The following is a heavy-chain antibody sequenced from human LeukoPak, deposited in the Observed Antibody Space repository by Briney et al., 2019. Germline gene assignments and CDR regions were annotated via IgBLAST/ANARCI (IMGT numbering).Heavy chain of an antibody. Sequence: AASVKVSRKASGYTFTSYYMHWVRQAPGQGLEWMGIINPSGGSTSYAQKFQGRVTMTRDTSTSTVYMELSSLRSEDTAVYYCARDVGFRGGYSRDAFDIWGQGTMVTVSS. CDR3: ARDVGFRGGYSRDAFDI. V-gene: IGHV1-46*01. J-gene: IGHJ3*02. D-gene: IGHD3-3*01. CDR2: INPSGGST. CDR1: GYTFTSYY.